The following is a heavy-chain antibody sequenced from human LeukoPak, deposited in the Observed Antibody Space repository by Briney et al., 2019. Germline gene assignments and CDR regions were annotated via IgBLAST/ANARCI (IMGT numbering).Heavy chain of an antibody. D-gene: IGHD3-16*01. CDR3: VREVGRPKTFYFDS. J-gene: IGHJ4*02. V-gene: IGHV3-48*04. CDR2: ISETI. CDR1: GFVFSRDN. Sequence: PGGSLRLSCIASGFVFSRDNMNWVRQAPGKGLEWVAHISETIYYADSVQGRFTISRDNAKDSLYLQMSNLRVDDTAMYCCVREVGRPKTFYFDSWGRGTPVTVSS.